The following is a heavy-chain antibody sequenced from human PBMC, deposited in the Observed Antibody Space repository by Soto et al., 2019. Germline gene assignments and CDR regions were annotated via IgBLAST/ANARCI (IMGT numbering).Heavy chain of an antibody. D-gene: IGHD6-13*01. V-gene: IGHV4-59*12. CDR3: ARDEGAAAGQHRHYYYGMDV. Sequence: PSKTLSITCTVSGGSISSYYLSWIRQPPGKGLEWIGYIYYSGSTNYNPSLKSRVTISVDTSTNQSSMKLSTVTSADTAVYYCARDEGAAAGQHRHYYYGMDVWGQGTTVTVSS. J-gene: IGHJ6*02. CDR1: GGSISSYY. CDR2: IYYSGST.